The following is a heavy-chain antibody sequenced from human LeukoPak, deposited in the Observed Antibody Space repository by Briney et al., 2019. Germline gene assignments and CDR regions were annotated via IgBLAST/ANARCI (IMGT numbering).Heavy chain of an antibody. V-gene: IGHV4-59*01. J-gene: IGHJ4*02. CDR1: GGSISSYY. Sequence: SETLSLTCTVSGGSISSYYWSWIRQPPGKGLEWIGYIYYSGSTNYNPSLKSRVTISVDTSKNQFSLKLSSVTAADTAVYYCAREYCSSTSCYYYYFDYWGRGTLVTVSS. CDR2: IYYSGST. CDR3: AREYCSSTSCYYYYFDY. D-gene: IGHD2-2*01.